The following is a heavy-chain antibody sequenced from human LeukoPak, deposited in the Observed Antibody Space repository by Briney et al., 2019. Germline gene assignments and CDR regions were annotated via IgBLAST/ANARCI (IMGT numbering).Heavy chain of an antibody. CDR2: ISSSSSYI. V-gene: IGHV3-21*01. J-gene: IGHJ4*02. CDR3: ARDLPKGPYGSGSHLDY. D-gene: IGHD3-10*01. CDR1: GFTFSSYS. Sequence: GGSLRLSCAASGFTFSSYSMNWVRQAPGKGLEWVSSISSSSSYIYYADSVKGRFTISRDNAKNSLYLQMNSLRAEDTAVYYCARDLPKGPYGSGSHLDYWGQGTLVTVSS.